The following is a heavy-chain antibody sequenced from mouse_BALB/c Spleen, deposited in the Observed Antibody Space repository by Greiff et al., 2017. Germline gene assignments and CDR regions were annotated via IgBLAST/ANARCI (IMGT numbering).Heavy chain of an antibody. Sequence: EVMLVESGGGLVQPGGSMKLSCVASGFTFSSYWMSWVRQSPEKGLEWVAEIRLKSDNYATHYAESVKGKFTISRDDSKSRLYLQMNSLRAEDTGIYYCTLYGSSPGDYWGQGTSVTVSS. CDR2: IRLKSDNYAT. D-gene: IGHD1-1*01. CDR1: GFTFSSYW. V-gene: IGHV6-6*02. J-gene: IGHJ4*01. CDR3: TLYGSSPGDY.